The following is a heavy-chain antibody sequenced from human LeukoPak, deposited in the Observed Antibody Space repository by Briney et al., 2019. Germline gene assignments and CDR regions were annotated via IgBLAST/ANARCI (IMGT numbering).Heavy chain of an antibody. D-gene: IGHD1-26*01. CDR3: AKSGSYLEYLQH. Sequence: SQTLSLTCAISGDSVSGNIATWNWIRQSPSRGLEWLGRTYYRPRWHNVYAESVKSRITINPDTSKNQFSLLLNSVTPEDTAVYYCAKSGSYLEYLQHWGQGTLVTVSS. V-gene: IGHV6-1*01. J-gene: IGHJ1*01. CDR1: GDSVSGNIAT. CDR2: TYYRPRWHN.